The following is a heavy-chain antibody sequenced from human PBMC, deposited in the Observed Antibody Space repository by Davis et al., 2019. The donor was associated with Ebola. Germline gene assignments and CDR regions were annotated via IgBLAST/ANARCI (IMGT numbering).Heavy chain of an antibody. V-gene: IGHV3-49*04. CDR2: IRSKAYGGTT. J-gene: IGHJ4*02. Sequence: GGSLRLSCAASGFTFSSYAMHWVRQAPGKGLEWVGFIRSKAYGGTTEYAASVKGRFTISRDDSKSIAYLQMNSLKTEDTAVYYCTRYGDYEPKYFDYWGQGTLVTVSS. CDR1: GFTFSSYA. CDR3: TRYGDYEPKYFDY. D-gene: IGHD4-17*01.